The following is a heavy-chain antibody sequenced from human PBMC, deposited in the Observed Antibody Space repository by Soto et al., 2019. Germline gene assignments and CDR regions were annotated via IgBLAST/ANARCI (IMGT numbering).Heavy chain of an antibody. D-gene: IGHD4-4*01. CDR3: ARVRDYSSYEWGGRNWLDT. CDR2: IIAIFVTA. Sequence: SVXVSFKASLGTFSIYAIMLVLEAPGQGLDCIGWIIAIFVTADYAQKFQGRVTITADESTSTAYMELSSLRSEDTAVYYCARVRDYSSYEWGGRNWLDTWGQGTLV. J-gene: IGHJ5*02. CDR1: LGTFSIYA. V-gene: IGHV1-69*01.